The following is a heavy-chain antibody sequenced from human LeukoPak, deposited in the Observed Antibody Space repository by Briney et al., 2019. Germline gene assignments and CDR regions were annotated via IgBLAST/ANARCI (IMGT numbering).Heavy chain of an antibody. D-gene: IGHD5-12*01. V-gene: IGHV3-23*01. J-gene: IGHJ4*02. CDR2: ISGSGGST. CDR3: ARVVRGNSGGNYDY. Sequence: GGSLRLSCAASGFTFSSYAMSWVRQAPGKGLEWVSAISGSGGSTYYADSVKGRFTISRDNSKNTLYLQMGSLRPEDMAVYYCARVVRGNSGGNYDYWGQGTLVTVSS. CDR1: GFTFSSYA.